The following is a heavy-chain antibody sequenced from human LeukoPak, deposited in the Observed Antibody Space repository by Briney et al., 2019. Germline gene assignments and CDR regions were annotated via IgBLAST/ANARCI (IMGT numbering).Heavy chain of an antibody. V-gene: IGHV4-30-4*08. CDR1: GGSISSGDYY. D-gene: IGHD2-2*01. Sequence: SQTLSLTCTVSGGSISSGDYYWSWIRQPPGKGLEWIGYIYYSGSTYYNPSLKSRVTISVDTSKNQFSLKLSSVTAADTAVYYCARGGSYQLLGHYYYYYMDVWGKGTTVTVSS. J-gene: IGHJ6*03. CDR3: ARGGSYQLLGHYYYYYMDV. CDR2: IYYSGST.